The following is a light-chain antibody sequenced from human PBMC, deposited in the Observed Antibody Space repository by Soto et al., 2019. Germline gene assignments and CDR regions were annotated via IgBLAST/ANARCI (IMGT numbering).Light chain of an antibody. Sequence: QSALTQPASVSGSPGQSITISCTGTSSDVGGYNYVSWYQQHPGRAPTLMIYEVRNRPSGVSNRFSGSNSGNTASLTISGLQAEDEADYYCSSYTSSRTLYVFGTGTKLTVL. V-gene: IGLV2-14*01. CDR2: EVR. CDR3: SSYTSSRTLYV. CDR1: SSDVGGYNY. J-gene: IGLJ1*01.